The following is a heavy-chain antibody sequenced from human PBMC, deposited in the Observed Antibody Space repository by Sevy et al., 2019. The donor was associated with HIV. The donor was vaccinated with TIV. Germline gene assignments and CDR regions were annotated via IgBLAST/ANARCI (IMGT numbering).Heavy chain of an antibody. CDR2: TSHDGKYN. CDR1: GFTFSSYD. CDR3: ARLFSCGGDCYYLDY. Sequence: GGSLRLSCAASGFTFSSYDMHWVRQAPGKGLEWVAVTSHDGKYNNYADSVKVRFTISRDNFKNTLYLQMNSLRVEDTAVYFCARLFSCGGDCYYLDYWGQGALVTVSS. J-gene: IGHJ4*02. D-gene: IGHD2-21*02. V-gene: IGHV3-30*04.